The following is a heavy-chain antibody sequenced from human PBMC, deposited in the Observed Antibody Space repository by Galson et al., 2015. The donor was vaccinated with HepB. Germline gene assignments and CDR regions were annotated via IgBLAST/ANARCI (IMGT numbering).Heavy chain of an antibody. CDR1: GFIFSNYG. CDR2: IWYDGTYK. CDR3: ARDSGNGGSQD. Sequence: CAASGFIFSNYGMQWVRQAPGKGLEWVAHIWYDGTYKHYADSVKGRFTISRDNAKNTLFLRMNSLRAEDTAVYYCARDSGNGGSQDWGQGTLVSVSS. D-gene: IGHD2-8*01. J-gene: IGHJ4*02. V-gene: IGHV3-33*01.